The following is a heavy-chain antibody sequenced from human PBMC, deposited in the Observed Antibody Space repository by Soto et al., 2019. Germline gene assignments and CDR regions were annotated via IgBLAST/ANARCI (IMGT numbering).Heavy chain of an antibody. D-gene: IGHD3-16*02. CDR1: GGSFSGYY. V-gene: IGHV4-34*01. Sequence: QVQLQQWGAGLLKPSETLSLTCAVYGGSFSGYYWSWIRQPPGKGLEWIGEINHSGRTNYNPSLKSRVTISVDTSKNQFSLKLSSVTAADTDVYYCARVAMITFGGVIKSVRMDYWGQGTLVTVSS. J-gene: IGHJ4*02. CDR2: INHSGRT. CDR3: ARVAMITFGGVIKSVRMDY.